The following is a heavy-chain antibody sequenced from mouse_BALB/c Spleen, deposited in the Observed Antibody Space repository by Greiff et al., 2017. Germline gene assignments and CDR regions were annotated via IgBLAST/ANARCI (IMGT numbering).Heavy chain of an antibody. CDR3: ARWGGIYAMDY. V-gene: IGHV5-12-2*01. CDR1: GFTFSSYT. CDR2: ISNGGGST. J-gene: IGHJ4*01. Sequence: EVNLVESGGGLVQPGGSLKLSCAASGFTFSSYTMSWVRQTPEKRLEWVAYISNGGGSTYYPDTVKGRFTISRDNAKNTLYLQMSSLKSEDTAMYYCARWGGIYAMDYWGQGTSVTVSS.